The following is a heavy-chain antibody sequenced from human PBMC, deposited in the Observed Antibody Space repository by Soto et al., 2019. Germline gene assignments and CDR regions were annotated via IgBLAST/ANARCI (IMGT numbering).Heavy chain of an antibody. Sequence: HVGCLGLSCAASGFTFSSYGMHWVRQDPGKGLEWVAVISYDGSNKYYADSVKGRFTISRDNSKNTLYLQMNSLRAEDTAVYYCAKDIYCSGGSCYSDDYYYGMDVWGQGTTVTVSS. J-gene: IGHJ6*02. CDR3: AKDIYCSGGSCYSDDYYYGMDV. V-gene: IGHV3-30*18. CDR2: ISYDGSNK. D-gene: IGHD2-15*01. CDR1: GFTFSSYG.